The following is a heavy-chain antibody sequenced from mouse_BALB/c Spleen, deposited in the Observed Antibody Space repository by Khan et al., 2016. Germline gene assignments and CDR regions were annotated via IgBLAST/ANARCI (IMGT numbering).Heavy chain of an antibody. CDR3: TSLTLDY. CDR1: GYTFTSYC. V-gene: IGHV1S81*02. D-gene: IGHD4-1*01. J-gene: IGHJ2*01. Sequence: QVQLQQSGAELVKPGASVKLSCKASGYTFTSYCMYWVKQRPGQGLEWIAEINPSNGGTNFNEKFKSKATLTVDKSSSTAYMQLSSLTSEDSAVYYCTSLTLDYWGQGTTLTVSS. CDR2: INPSNGGT.